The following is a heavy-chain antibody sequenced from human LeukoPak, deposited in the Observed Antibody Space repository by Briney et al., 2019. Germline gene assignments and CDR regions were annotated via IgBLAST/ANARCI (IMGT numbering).Heavy chain of an antibody. J-gene: IGHJ4*02. CDR1: GYTFTIYT. Sequence: GASVKVSCKTSGYTFTIYTINWVRQASGQGLEWMGWINTNTGNPTYAQGFTGRFVFSSDTSITTAYLQISSLKAEDTAIYYCVTYYDSSGFWGYWGQGTLVTVSS. V-gene: IGHV7-4-1*02. CDR3: VTYYDSSGFWGY. D-gene: IGHD3-22*01. CDR2: INTNTGNP.